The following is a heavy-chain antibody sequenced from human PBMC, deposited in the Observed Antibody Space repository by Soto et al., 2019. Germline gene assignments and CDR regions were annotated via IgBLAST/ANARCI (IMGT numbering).Heavy chain of an antibody. CDR3: AFLYYYDSSGYYH. V-gene: IGHV4-61*01. D-gene: IGHD3-22*01. CDR1: GGSFSSGSYY. Sequence: SETLSLTCTVSGGSFSSGSYYWSWIRQPPGKGLEWIGYIYYSGSTNYNPSLKSRVTISVDTSKNQFSLKLSSVTAADTAVYYCAFLYYYDSSGYYHWGQGTLVTVSS. CDR2: IYYSGST. J-gene: IGHJ5*02.